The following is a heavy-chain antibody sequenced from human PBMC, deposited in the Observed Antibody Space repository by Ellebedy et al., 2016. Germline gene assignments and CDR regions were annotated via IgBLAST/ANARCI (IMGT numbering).Heavy chain of an antibody. CDR2: MNPNSGNT. V-gene: IGHV1-8*01. J-gene: IGHJ4*02. CDR3: ARTVSSDY. D-gene: IGHD4-17*01. Sequence: ASVKVSXXASGYTFTSYDINWVRQATGQGLEWMGWMNPNSGNTGYAQKFQGRVTLTRDTSITTAYMELRSLRSEDTAVYYCARTVSSDYWGQGTLVTVSS. CDR1: GYTFTSYD.